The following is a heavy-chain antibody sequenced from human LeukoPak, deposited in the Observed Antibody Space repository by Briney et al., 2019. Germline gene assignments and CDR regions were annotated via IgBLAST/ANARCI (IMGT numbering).Heavy chain of an antibody. CDR3: ARYESLIPPPQYFQH. CDR1: GGTFSSYA. J-gene: IGHJ1*01. CDR2: IIPILGIA. V-gene: IGHV1-69*04. Sequence: ASVKVSCKASGGTFSSYAISWVRQAPGQGLEWMGRIIPILGIANYAQKFQGRVTITADKSTSTAYMELSSLRSEDTAVYYCARYESLIPPPQYFQHWGQGTLVTVSS. D-gene: IGHD3-16*01.